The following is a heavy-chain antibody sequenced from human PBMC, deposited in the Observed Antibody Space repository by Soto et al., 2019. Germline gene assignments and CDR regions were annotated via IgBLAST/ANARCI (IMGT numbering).Heavy chain of an antibody. J-gene: IGHJ4*02. CDR2: INPNSGGT. V-gene: IGHV1-2*02. D-gene: IGHD1-26*01. CDR1: GYTFTGYQ. CDR3: GRGRSGEIGVFY. Sequence: QVQLVQSGAEVKKPGASVKVSCKASGYTFTGYQIHWVRQAPGQGLEWMGWINPNSGGTNYAQKFQGRVTLTRDTSITTAYMELNRLTSDDTAVYYCGRGRSGEIGVFYWGQGTLVTVHS.